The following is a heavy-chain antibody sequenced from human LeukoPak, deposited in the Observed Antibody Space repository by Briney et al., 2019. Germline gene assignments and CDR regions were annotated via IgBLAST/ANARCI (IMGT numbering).Heavy chain of an antibody. CDR1: GGTFSSYA. Sequence: SVKVSCKASGGTFSSYAISWVRQAPGQGLEWMGGIIPIFGTANYAQKFQGRVTITANESTNTAYMELSSLRSEDTAVYYCASLDDYVWGSYRYTPFDYWGQGTLVTVSS. D-gene: IGHD3-16*02. V-gene: IGHV1-69*13. CDR3: ASLDDYVWGSYRYTPFDY. J-gene: IGHJ4*02. CDR2: IIPIFGTA.